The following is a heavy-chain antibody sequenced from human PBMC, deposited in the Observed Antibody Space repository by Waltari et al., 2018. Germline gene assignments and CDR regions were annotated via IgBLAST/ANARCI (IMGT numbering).Heavy chain of an antibody. D-gene: IGHD7-27*01. J-gene: IGHJ4*01. Sequence: EVQMVESGGGSMQPGDSLGLACVASGSRFTHAWLTWVRQAPGKGLEWVGRITSKSDGATTDYAAPVKGRFSISREDSQNMVFLQMNSLRTEDTAVYFCTTLDAPWGGWGHGTLVTVSS. CDR1: GSRFTHAW. V-gene: IGHV3-15*01. CDR2: ITSKSDGATT. CDR3: TTLDAPWGG.